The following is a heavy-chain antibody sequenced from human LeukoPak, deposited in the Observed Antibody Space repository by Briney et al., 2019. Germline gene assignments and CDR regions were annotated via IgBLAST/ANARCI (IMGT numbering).Heavy chain of an antibody. V-gene: IGHV3-30*15. D-gene: IGHD3-10*01. CDR2: MSYGGTNK. Sequence: GRSLRLSCVASGFSVTTYAIHWVRQAPGKGLEWVAVMSYGGTNKYYADSVKGRFTISRDNSKNTLFLEMSSLRPEDTAIYYCARDGDTAIRGVNFDHWGRGTLVTVSS. CDR3: ARDGDTAIRGVNFDH. CDR1: GFSVTTYA. J-gene: IGHJ4*02.